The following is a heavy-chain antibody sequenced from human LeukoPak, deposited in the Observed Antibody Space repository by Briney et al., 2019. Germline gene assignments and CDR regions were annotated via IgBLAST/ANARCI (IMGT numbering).Heavy chain of an antibody. CDR2: ISGTSTYT. CDR1: GFTFSNYN. J-gene: IGHJ5*02. V-gene: IGHV3-21*01. CDR3: ARDTGYSSSRYRGDWFDP. Sequence: PGGSLRLSCVAPGFTFSNYNMNWVRQAPGKGLEWVSVISGTSTYTSSADSVKGRFTISRDNAKNSLYLQMNSLRVEDTAMYYCARDTGYSSSRYRGDWFDPWGQGTLVTVSS. D-gene: IGHD6-13*01.